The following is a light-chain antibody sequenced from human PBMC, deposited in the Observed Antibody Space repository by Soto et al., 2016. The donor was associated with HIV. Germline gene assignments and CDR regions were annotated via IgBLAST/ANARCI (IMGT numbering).Light chain of an antibody. CDR1: QSLVHSDGNTY. J-gene: IGKJ2*01. Sequence: DAVVTQSPLSLPVTLGQPASISCRSSQSLVHSDGNTYLSWFQQRPGQSPRRLIYKVSNRDSGVPDRFSGSGSGTDFTLKISRVETEDVGIYYCMQGTHWPPYTFGQGTKLEIK. V-gene: IGKV2-30*02. CDR3: MQGTHWPPYT. CDR2: KVS.